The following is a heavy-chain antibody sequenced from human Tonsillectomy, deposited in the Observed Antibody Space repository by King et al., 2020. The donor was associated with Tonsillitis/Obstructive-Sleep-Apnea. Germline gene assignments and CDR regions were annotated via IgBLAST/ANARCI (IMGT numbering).Heavy chain of an antibody. J-gene: IGHJ6*03. Sequence: VQLVQSGAEVKKPGESLRISCQGSGYSFSSYWITWVRQMPGKGLEWMGRIDPSDSHTKYSPSFQGHVTISADKSISTAYLQWSSLKASDTAMYYCAREAGYQYYYLDVWGKGTTVTVSS. D-gene: IGHD3-9*01. CDR1: GYSFSSYW. CDR2: IDPSDSHT. CDR3: AREAGYQYYYLDV. V-gene: IGHV5-10-1*01.